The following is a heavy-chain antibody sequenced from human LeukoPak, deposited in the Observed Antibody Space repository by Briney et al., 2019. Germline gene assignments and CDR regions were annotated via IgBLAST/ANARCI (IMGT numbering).Heavy chain of an antibody. D-gene: IGHD7-27*01. CDR3: AKDRSWGLTSAEY. V-gene: IGHV3-30*02. CDR1: GFIFKNFG. CDR2: IRYDGSKT. J-gene: IGHJ4*02. Sequence: PGGSLRLPCAASGFIFKNFGMHWVRQAPGKGLEWVAFIRYDGSKTYYADSVKGRFTISRDNSNNTLFLQMNSLRPEDTAVYFCAKDRSWGLTSAEYWGQGTLVTVSS.